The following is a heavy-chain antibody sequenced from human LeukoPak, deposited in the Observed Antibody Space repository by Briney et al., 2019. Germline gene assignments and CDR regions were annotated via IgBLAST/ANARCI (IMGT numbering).Heavy chain of an antibody. CDR2: VYPGYADT. CDR1: GCIFTSYW. CDR3: ARGPRRTYYYDSADLYYFDY. V-gene: IGHV5-51*01. Sequence: GEALKISWKGSGCIFTSYWIGWVRQVPGKGLEWMWIVYPGYADTRYSPSFQGQVTISAAKSISTAYLQWSSLKASDTAMYYCARGPRRTYYYDSADLYYFDYWGQGTLVTVSS. J-gene: IGHJ4*02. D-gene: IGHD3-22*01.